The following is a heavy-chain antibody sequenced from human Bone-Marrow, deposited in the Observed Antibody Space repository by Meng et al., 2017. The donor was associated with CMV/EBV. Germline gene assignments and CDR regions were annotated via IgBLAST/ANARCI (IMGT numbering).Heavy chain of an antibody. J-gene: IGHJ4*02. CDR3: TRFPQDFWSGYSYFDY. D-gene: IGHD3-3*01. Sequence: GESLKISCAASGFTFSDYYMSWIRQAPGKGLEWVGFIRSKAYGETTEYAASVKGRYTMSRDDYKSIAYLQMDGLKTEDTAVYYCTRFPQDFWSGYSYFDYWGQGTLVTVSS. CDR2: IRSKAYGETT. V-gene: IGHV3-49*03. CDR1: GFTFSDYY.